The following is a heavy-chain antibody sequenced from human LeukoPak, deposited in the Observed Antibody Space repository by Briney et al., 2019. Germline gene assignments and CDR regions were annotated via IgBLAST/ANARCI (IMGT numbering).Heavy chain of an antibody. Sequence: GGSLRLSFAASGFTFISYWISWVRQPPGKGLEWVATIKQDGSEKYYVDSVKGRFTISRDNAKNSLYLQMNSLRAEDTAVYYCARGFDFMITFGGVIAGTFDYWGQGTLVTVSS. CDR2: IKQDGSEK. CDR1: GFTFISYW. D-gene: IGHD3-16*02. J-gene: IGHJ4*02. V-gene: IGHV3-7*03. CDR3: ARGFDFMITFGGVIAGTFDY.